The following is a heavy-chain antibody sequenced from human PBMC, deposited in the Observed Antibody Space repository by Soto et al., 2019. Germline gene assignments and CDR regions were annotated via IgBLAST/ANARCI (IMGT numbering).Heavy chain of an antibody. CDR3: AQRLRDYSLGRDRANYFDP. CDR2: IYWDDDK. J-gene: IGHJ5*02. V-gene: IGHV2-5*02. CDR1: GFSLSTTGVG. D-gene: IGHD3-16*01. Sequence: QITLKESGPTLVRPTQTPTLTCTFSGFSLSTTGVGVGWIRQPPGKALEWLALIYWDDDKRYSPSLKSRLTITKDTSNNEVILTMTNMDPLDTATYYCAQRLRDYSLGRDRANYFDPWGQGTLVTVSS.